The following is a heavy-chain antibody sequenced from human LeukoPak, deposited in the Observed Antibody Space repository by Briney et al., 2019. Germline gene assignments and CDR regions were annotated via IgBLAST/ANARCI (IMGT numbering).Heavy chain of an antibody. J-gene: IGHJ6*03. Sequence: PGGSLRLSCAASGFTLSSYWMHWVRQAPGTGPVWVSYIDNDGTHTAYADSVRGRFTVSRDNAKNMLFLQMNGLRAEDTAIYYCTRGGFDHNMDVWGKGTMVTVSS. CDR3: TRGGFDHNMDV. V-gene: IGHV3-74*01. CDR2: IDNDGTHT. D-gene: IGHD3-9*01. CDR1: GFTLSSYW.